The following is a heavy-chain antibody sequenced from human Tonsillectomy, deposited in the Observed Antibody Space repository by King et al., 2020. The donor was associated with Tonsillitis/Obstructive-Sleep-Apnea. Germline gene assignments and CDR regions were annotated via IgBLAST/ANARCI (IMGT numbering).Heavy chain of an antibody. CDR3: ARGGYCTSDSCSHLRWSDP. CDR1: GFTFSSYA. V-gene: IGHV3-30*01. J-gene: IGHJ5*02. CDR2: ISYVGTNK. D-gene: IGHD2-2*01. Sequence: VQLVESGGGVVQPGRSLRLSCVASGFTFSSYAMDWVRQAPGKGLEGVSIISYVGTNKYYADSVKGRFTISRDKSKNTLYLQMNSLRAEDTSVYYCARGGYCTSDSCSHLRWSDPWGQGTQVTVSS.